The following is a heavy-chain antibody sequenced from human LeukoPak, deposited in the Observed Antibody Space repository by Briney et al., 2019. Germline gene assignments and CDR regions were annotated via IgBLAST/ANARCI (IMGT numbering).Heavy chain of an antibody. CDR2: ISAYNGNT. J-gene: IGHJ3*02. Sequence: GASVKVSCKTSGYTFTNYGLTWVRQAPGQGLEWMGWISAYNGNTNYAQKLQGRVTMTTDTSTSTAYMELRSLRSDDTAVYYCAREGGLTGAFDIWGQETMVTVSS. D-gene: IGHD3-16*01. CDR3: AREGGLTGAFDI. CDR1: GYTFTNYG. V-gene: IGHV1-18*01.